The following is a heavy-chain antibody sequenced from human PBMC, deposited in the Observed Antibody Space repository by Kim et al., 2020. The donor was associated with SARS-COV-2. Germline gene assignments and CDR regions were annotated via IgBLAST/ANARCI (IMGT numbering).Heavy chain of an antibody. J-gene: IGHJ4*02. Sequence: GGSLRLSCAASGFTLSSYAMHWVRQAPGKGLEWVAVISYDGSNKYYADSVKGRFTISRDNSKNTLYLQMNSLRAEDTAVYYCARDPSYSSSPLADYWGQGTLVTVSS. V-gene: IGHV3-30-3*01. D-gene: IGHD6-6*01. CDR3: ARDPSYSSSPLADY. CDR2: ISYDGSNK. CDR1: GFTLSSYA.